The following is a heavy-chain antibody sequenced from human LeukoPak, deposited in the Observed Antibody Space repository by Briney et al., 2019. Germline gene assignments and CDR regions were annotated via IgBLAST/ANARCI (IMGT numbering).Heavy chain of an antibody. J-gene: IGHJ4*02. Sequence: GGSLRLSCAASGFTFSSYEMNWVRQAPGKGLEWVSYISSSGSTIYYADSVKGRFTISRDNAKNSLYLQMNSLRAEDTAVYYCARGEGGGGSSSSEWDYWGQGTLVTVSS. D-gene: IGHD6-6*01. CDR2: ISSSGSTI. CDR1: GFTFSSYE. CDR3: ARGEGGGGSSSSEWDY. V-gene: IGHV3-48*03.